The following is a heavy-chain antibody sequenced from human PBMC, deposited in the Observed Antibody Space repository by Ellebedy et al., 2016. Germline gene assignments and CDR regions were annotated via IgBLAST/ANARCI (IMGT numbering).Heavy chain of an antibody. CDR2: IDDSGDT. D-gene: IGHD3-16*01. Sequence: SETLSLTXAVYGESFSDYYWNWIRQPPGKGLEWIGEIDDSGDTNYNPSLKSRVTISVDRSKNQFSLKLNSVTAADTAVYYCARDPRLGGMDVWGQGTTVTVSS. V-gene: IGHV4-34*01. J-gene: IGHJ6*02. CDR1: GESFSDYY. CDR3: ARDPRLGGMDV.